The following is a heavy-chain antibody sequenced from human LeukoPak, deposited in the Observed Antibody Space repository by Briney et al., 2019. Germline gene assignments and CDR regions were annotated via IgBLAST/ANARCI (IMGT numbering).Heavy chain of an antibody. CDR2: INPSGGST. V-gene: IGHV1-46*01. Sequence: GASVKVSCKASGYTFTSYYMHWVRQAPGQGLEWMGIINPSGGSTSYAQKFQGRVTMTRDMSTSTVYMELSSLRSEDTAVYYCARQAVAEGLFDYWGQGTLVTVSS. CDR1: GYTFTSYY. D-gene: IGHD6-19*01. J-gene: IGHJ4*02. CDR3: ARQAVAEGLFDY.